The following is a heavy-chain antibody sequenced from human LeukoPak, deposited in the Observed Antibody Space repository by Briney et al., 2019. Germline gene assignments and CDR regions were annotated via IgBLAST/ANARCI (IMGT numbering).Heavy chain of an antibody. J-gene: IGHJ3*02. Sequence: GGSLRLSCAASGFTFSSYAMSWVRQAPGNGLEWVSAISGSGGSTYYADSVKGWFTISRDNSKNTLYLQMNSLRAEDTAVYYCAKIGQAWDAFDIWGQGTMVTVSS. V-gene: IGHV3-23*01. D-gene: IGHD3/OR15-3a*01. CDR2: ISGSGGST. CDR1: GFTFSSYA. CDR3: AKIGQAWDAFDI.